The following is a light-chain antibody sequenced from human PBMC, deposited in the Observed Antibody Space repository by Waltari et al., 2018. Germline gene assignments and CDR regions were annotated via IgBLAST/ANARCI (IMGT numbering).Light chain of an antibody. V-gene: IGLV2-23*02. CDR2: DVT. CDR1: SHDLGYYSL. J-gene: IGLJ1*01. CDR3: CTYAGSSTYA. Sequence: QSALTQPASVSGSPGQSTTIPCTGTSHDLGYYSLGSCYQQHPGKAPKLILYDVTKRPSGVSDRFSGSKSGNTAFLTISGLQAEDEADYHCCTYAGSSTYAFGTGTTVSVL.